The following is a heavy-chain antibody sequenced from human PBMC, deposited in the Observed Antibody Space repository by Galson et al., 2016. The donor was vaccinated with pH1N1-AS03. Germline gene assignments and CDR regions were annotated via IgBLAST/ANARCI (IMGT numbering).Heavy chain of an antibody. CDR1: GFTFSNSW. V-gene: IGHV3-15*01. CDR2: IKDKSEGGTA. D-gene: IGHD6-25*01. CDR3: ATDERTMDV. J-gene: IGHJ6*03. Sequence: SLRLSCAASGFTFSNSWMSWVRQAPGKGLEWVARIKDKSEGGTAVYAAPVKGRFTISRDDSKNMLYLQMNSLKTEDTAVYFCATDERTMDVWGKGTTVTVSS.